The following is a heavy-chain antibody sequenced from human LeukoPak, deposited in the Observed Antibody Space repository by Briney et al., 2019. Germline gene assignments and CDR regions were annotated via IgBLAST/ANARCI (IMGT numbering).Heavy chain of an antibody. D-gene: IGHD2-15*01. CDR1: GFTFSSYG. CDR3: ARRVVAATLDY. Sequence: GGSLRLSCAASGFTFSSYGMQWVRQARGKGVEWVAVISYDGSNKYYADSVTGRFTISRDNSKNTLYLQMNSLRAEDTAVYYCARRVVAATLDYWGQGALVTVSS. V-gene: IGHV3-30*03. CDR2: ISYDGSNK. J-gene: IGHJ4*02.